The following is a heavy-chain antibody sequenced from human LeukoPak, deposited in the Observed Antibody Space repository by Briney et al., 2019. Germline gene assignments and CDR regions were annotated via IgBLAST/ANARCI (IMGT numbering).Heavy chain of an antibody. CDR2: INHSGST. Sequence: SETLSLTCAVYGGSFSGYYWSWIRQPPGKGLEWIGEINHSGSTNYNPSLKSRVTISVDTSKNQFSLKLSSVTAADTAVYYCARGGIAAAGNFDYWGQGTLVTVSP. J-gene: IGHJ4*02. V-gene: IGHV4-34*01. D-gene: IGHD6-13*01. CDR3: ARGGIAAAGNFDY. CDR1: GGSFSGYY.